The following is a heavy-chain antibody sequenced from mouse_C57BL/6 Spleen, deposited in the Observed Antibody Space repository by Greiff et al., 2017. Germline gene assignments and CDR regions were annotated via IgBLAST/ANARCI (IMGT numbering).Heavy chain of an antibody. CDR3: ARGYYGSSYGFAV. J-gene: IGHJ3*01. V-gene: IGHV5-4*01. Sequence: EVQGVESGGGLVKPGGSLKLSCAASGFTFSSYAMSWVRQTPEKRLEWVATISDGGSYTYYPDNVKGRFTISRDNAKNNLYLQMSHRKSEDTAMYYCARGYYGSSYGFAVWGQGTLVTVSA. D-gene: IGHD1-1*01. CDR2: ISDGGSYT. CDR1: GFTFSSYA.